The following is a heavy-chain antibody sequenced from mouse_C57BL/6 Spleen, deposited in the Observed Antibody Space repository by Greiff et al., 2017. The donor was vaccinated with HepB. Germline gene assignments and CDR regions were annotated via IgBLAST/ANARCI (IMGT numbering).Heavy chain of an antibody. J-gene: IGHJ4*01. CDR1: GYAFSSYW. V-gene: IGHV1-80*01. CDR3: ARGGSSIYYYAMDY. CDR2: IYPGDGDT. Sequence: QVRLQQSGAELVKPGASVKISCKASGYAFSSYWMNWVKQRPGKGLEWIGQIYPGDGDTNYNGKFKGKATLTADKSSSTAYMQLSSLTSEDSAVYFCARGGSSIYYYAMDYWGQGTSVTVSS. D-gene: IGHD1-1*01.